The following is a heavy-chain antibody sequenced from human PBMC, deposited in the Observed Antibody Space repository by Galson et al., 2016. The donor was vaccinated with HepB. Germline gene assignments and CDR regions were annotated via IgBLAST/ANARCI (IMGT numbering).Heavy chain of an antibody. CDR2: IIVRFGST. CDR3: ARYFRGAYYGMDV. D-gene: IGHD1-26*01. V-gene: IGHV1-69*05. Sequence: SVKVSCKASGCRFADHAMTWVRQAPGQGLDWMGNIIVRFGSTHYSQNFQGRVTMTTDKSTSPAYMELSSLRSEDTAIYYCARYFRGAYYGMDVWGQGTTVTVSS. CDR1: GCRFADHA. J-gene: IGHJ6*02.